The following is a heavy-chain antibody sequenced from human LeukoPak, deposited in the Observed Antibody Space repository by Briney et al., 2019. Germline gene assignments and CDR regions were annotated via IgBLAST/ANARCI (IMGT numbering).Heavy chain of an antibody. CDR2: ISSSSSYT. J-gene: IGHJ4*02. CDR3: ARNPAGIGDY. V-gene: IGHV3-11*06. Sequence: GGSLRLSCAASGFPFSDYYMSWIRPAPGKGLEWVSYISSSSSYTNYADSVKGRFTISRDNAKNSLYLQMNSLRDEDTAVYYCARNPAGIGDYWGQGTLVTVSS. CDR1: GFPFSDYY. D-gene: IGHD1-26*01.